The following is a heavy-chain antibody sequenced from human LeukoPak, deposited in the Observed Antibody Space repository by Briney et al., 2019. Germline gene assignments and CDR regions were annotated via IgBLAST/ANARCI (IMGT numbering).Heavy chain of an antibody. V-gene: IGHV3-7*05. Sequence: GGSLRLSCAASGFTFSSYWMTWVRQGPGKGLEWVATIDKVGSEKYYVDSVKGRFTISRDNAKNSLYLQMNSLRAEDTAVYYCARDALGYCSGGRCYSPFDFWGQGTLVTVSS. J-gene: IGHJ4*02. D-gene: IGHD2-15*01. CDR2: IDKVGSEK. CDR3: ARDALGYCSGGRCYSPFDF. CDR1: GFTFSSYW.